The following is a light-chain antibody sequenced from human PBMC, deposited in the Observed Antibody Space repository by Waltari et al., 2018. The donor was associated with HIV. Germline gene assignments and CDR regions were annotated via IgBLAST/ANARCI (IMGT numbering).Light chain of an antibody. J-gene: IGLJ1*01. CDR1: RSDVGDYNS. V-gene: IGLV2-11*01. Sequence: QSALTQPRSVSGSPGQSVTISCPGTRSDVGDYNSVSWDQQHPGKAPKLMIYDVSKWPSGVPDRFSGSKSGNTASLTISGLQAEDEADYYCCSYAGTYTYVFGTGTKVTVL. CDR2: DVS. CDR3: CSYAGTYTYV.